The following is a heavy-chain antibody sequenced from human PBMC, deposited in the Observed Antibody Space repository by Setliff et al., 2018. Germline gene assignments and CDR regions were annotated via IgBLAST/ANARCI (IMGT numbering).Heavy chain of an antibody. J-gene: IGHJ5*02. V-gene: IGHV1-69*05. CDR1: GGTFSTYG. Sequence: ASVKVSCKASGGTFSTYGISWVRQAPGQGLEWMGGTIPIFGTTNYAQKFQGRVTIITDESTNTAYMELSSLRPEDSAVYYCAKEDYSDSSGYYYETPWFDPWGQGTLVTVSS. CDR2: TIPIFGTT. D-gene: IGHD3-22*01. CDR3: AKEDYSDSSGYYYETPWFDP.